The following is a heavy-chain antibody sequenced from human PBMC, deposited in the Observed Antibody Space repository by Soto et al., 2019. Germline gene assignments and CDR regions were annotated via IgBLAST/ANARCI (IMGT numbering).Heavy chain of an antibody. J-gene: IGHJ1*01. V-gene: IGHV3-23*01. CDR1: GFTFSNYA. CDR2: ISCSGGSK. D-gene: IGHD3-16*01. Sequence: GGSLRLSCAASGFTFSNYAMSWVRQAPGKGLEWVSDISCSGGSKYYADSVKGRFTISRDNSKNTVHLQMNTLRAEDTAVYYCWREMIIAVWHIHEDWGQGTLVTVS. CDR3: WREMIIAVWHIHED.